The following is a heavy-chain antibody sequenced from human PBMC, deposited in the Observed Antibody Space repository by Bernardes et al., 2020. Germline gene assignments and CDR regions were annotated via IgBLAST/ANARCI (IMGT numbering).Heavy chain of an antibody. V-gene: IGHV4-39*01. J-gene: IGHJ3*02. CDR3: ARSLNYYDISGYGAFDI. CDR1: VGSISSSSYY. Sequence: SETLSLTCTVSVGSISSSSYYWGWIRQPPGKGLEWIGSIYYSGSTYYNPSLKSRVTISVDTSKSQFSLKLSSVTAADTAVYYCARSLNYYDISGYGAFDIWGQGTMVTVSS. D-gene: IGHD3-22*01. CDR2: IYYSGST.